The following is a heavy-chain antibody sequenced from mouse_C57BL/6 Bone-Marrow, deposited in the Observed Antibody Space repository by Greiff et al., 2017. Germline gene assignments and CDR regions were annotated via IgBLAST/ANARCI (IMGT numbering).Heavy chain of an antibody. J-gene: IGHJ4*01. CDR2: INPSSGYT. V-gene: IGHV1-7*01. CDR1: GYTFTSYW. Sequence: VQVVESGAELAKPGASVKLSCKASGYTFTSYWMHWVKQRPGQGLEWIGYINPSSGYTKYNQKFKDKATLTADKSSSTAYMQLSSLTYEDSAVYCCAGHTPAMDYWGQGTSVTVSS. CDR3: AGHTPAMDY.